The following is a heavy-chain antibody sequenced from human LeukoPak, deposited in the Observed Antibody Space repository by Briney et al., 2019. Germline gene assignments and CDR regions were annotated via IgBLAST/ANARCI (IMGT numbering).Heavy chain of an antibody. Sequence: ASVKVSCKASGYTFTGYYMHWVRQAPGQGLEWMGWIYPNSGATKYAQKFQGRVTMTRDTSISTAYMELSGLRSDDTAVYYCGTLLSNGPFNYWGQGSLVTVSS. CDR2: IYPNSGAT. J-gene: IGHJ4*02. CDR1: GYTFTGYY. CDR3: GTLLSNGPFNY. V-gene: IGHV1-2*02.